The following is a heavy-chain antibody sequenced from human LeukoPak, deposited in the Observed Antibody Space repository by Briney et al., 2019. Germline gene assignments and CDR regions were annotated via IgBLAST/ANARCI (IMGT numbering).Heavy chain of an antibody. J-gene: IGHJ5*02. D-gene: IGHD4-17*01. Sequence: GASVKVSCKASGYTFTNYAMNWVRQAPGQGLEWMGWIHPSTGNPTYAQGFTGRFVFSLDTSVSTAYLQISSLKAEDTAVYYCARDYDYGEFNWFDPWGQGTLVTVSS. CDR1: GYTFTNYA. CDR3: ARDYDYGEFNWFDP. CDR2: IHPSTGNP. V-gene: IGHV7-4-1*02.